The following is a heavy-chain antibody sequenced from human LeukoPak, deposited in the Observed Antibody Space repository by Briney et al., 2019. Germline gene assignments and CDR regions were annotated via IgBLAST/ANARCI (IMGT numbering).Heavy chain of an antibody. J-gene: IGHJ6*02. CDR1: GGSISSYY. CDR2: IYYSGST. Sequence: PSETLSLTCTVSGGSISSYYWSWIRKPPGKGLEWIGYIYYSGSTNYNPSLKSRVTISVDTSKNQFSLKLSSVTAADTAVYYCARDLPYGMDVWGQGTTVTVSS. CDR3: ARDLPYGMDV. V-gene: IGHV4-59*01.